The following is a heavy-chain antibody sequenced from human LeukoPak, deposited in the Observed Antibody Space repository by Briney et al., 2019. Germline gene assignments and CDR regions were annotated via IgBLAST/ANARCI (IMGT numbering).Heavy chain of an antibody. CDR1: GFTFSTFG. CDR2: IRSDGTHE. CDR3: AKDPENSGYSDGSFDY. Sequence: PGGSLRLSCAASGFTFSTFGMYWVRQAPGKGLDWVAFIRSDGTHEKYGDSVKGRFTISRDNSKNTLYLQMNSLRAEDTAVYYCAKDPENSGYSDGSFDYLGQGTLLTVSS. D-gene: IGHD3-22*01. J-gene: IGHJ4*02. V-gene: IGHV3-30*02.